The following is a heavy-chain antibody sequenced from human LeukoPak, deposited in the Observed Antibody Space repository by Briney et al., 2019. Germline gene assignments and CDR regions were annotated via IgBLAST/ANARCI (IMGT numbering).Heavy chain of an antibody. Sequence: SETLSLTGTVPGGSISSYYWSWIRQPPGKGLEWIGYIYYSASTNYNPSLKSRVTISVDTSKNQFSLNLSSVTAADTAVYYCARRARDVSRKIENNAFDIWGQGTMVTVSS. CDR1: GGSISSYY. J-gene: IGHJ3*02. D-gene: IGHD2/OR15-2a*01. V-gene: IGHV4-59*08. CDR2: IYYSAST. CDR3: ARRARDVSRKIENNAFDI.